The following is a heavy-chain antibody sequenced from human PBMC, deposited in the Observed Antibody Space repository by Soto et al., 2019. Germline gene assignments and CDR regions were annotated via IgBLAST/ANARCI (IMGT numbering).Heavy chain of an antibody. CDR1: GGSFSGYY. CDR2: INHSGST. D-gene: IGHD6-19*01. V-gene: IGHV4-34*01. CDR3: ARGPRRPIAVAGKDDVYYFDY. J-gene: IGHJ4*02. Sequence: KPSETLSLTCAVYGGSFSGYYWSWIRQPPGKGLEWIGEINHSGSTNYNPSLKSRVTISVDTSKNQFSLKLSSVTAADTAVYYCARGPRRPIAVAGKDDVYYFDYWGQGTLVTVSS.